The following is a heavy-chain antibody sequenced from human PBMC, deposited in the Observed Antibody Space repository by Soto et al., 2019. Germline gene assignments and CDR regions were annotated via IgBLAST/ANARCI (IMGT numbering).Heavy chain of an antibody. CDR2: IYHSGST. CDR3: ARESGDGDSGGWYFDL. D-gene: IGHD4-17*01. CDR1: GGSISSGGYS. Sequence: QLQLQESGSGLVKPSQTLSLTCAVSGGSISSGGYSWSWIRQPPGKGLEWIGYIYHSGSTYYNPSLKSRVTISVDRSKNQFSLKLSSVTAADTAVYYCARESGDGDSGGWYFDLWGRGTLVTVSS. V-gene: IGHV4-30-2*01. J-gene: IGHJ2*01.